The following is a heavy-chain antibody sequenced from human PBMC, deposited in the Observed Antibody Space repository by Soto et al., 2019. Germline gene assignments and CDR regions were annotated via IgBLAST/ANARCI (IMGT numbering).Heavy chain of an antibody. D-gene: IGHD1-26*01. CDR2: IRSKAYGGTT. V-gene: IGHV3-49*03. CDR3: TRDSHTAFIVGAPCY. CDR1: GFTFGDYA. Sequence: GGSLRLSCTASGFTFGDYAMSWFRQAPGKGLEWVGFIRSKAYGGTTEYAASVKGRFTISRDDSKSIAYLQMNSLKTEDTAVYYCTRDSHTAFIVGAPCYWGQGTLVTVSS. J-gene: IGHJ4*02.